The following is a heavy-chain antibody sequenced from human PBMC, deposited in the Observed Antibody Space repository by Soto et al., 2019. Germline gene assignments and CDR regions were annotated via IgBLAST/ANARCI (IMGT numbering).Heavy chain of an antibody. CDR3: ARDQSSSPYHYYGMDV. Sequence: ASVKVSCKASGYTFTSYGISWVRQAPGQGLEWMGWISAYNGNTNYAQKLQGRVTMTTDTSTSTAYMELRSLRSDDTAVYYCARDQSSSPYHYYGMDVWGQGTTVTVSS. J-gene: IGHJ6*02. V-gene: IGHV1-18*04. D-gene: IGHD6-6*01. CDR1: GYTFTSYG. CDR2: ISAYNGNT.